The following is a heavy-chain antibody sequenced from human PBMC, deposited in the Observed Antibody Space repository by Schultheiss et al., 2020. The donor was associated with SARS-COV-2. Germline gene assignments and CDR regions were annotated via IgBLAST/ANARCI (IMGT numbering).Heavy chain of an antibody. CDR3: ARGVRLEWLLHYYYYYGMDV. CDR2: IYYSGST. CDR1: GGSISSGDYY. J-gene: IGHJ6*02. D-gene: IGHD3-3*01. V-gene: IGHV4-30-4*01. Sequence: SETLSLTCAVSGGSISSGDYYWSWIRQPPGKGLEWIGYIYYSGSTYYNPSLKSRVTISVDTSKNQFSLKLSSVTAADTAVYYCARGVRLEWLLHYYYYYGMDVWGQGTTVTVSS.